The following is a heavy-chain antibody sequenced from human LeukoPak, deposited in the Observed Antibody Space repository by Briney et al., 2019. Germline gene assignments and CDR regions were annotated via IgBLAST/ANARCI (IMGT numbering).Heavy chain of an antibody. CDR3: AGIVGATCNY. CDR1: GGSISTSSYY. J-gene: IGHJ4*02. D-gene: IGHD1-26*01. CDR2: IYHSEST. Sequence: SETLSLTCTVSGGSISTSSYYWGWIRQPPGKGLEWIGSIYHSESTYYNPSLKSRVTISVDTSKNQFSLKLSSVTAADTAVYYCAGIVGATCNYWGQGTLVTVSS. V-gene: IGHV4-39*07.